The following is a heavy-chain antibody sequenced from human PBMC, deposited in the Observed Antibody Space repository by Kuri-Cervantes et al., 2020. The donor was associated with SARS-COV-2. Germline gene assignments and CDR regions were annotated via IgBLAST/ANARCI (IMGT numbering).Heavy chain of an antibody. CDR2: ISGSGGST. D-gene: IGHD7-27*01. CDR3: ARESTGEGAFDI. V-gene: IGHV3-23*01. Sequence: GESLKISCAASGFTFSSYVMSWVRQAPGKGPEWVSGISGSGGSTYYADSVKGRFTISRDNSKNTLYLQMNSLRAEDTAVYYCARESTGEGAFDIWGQGTMVTVSS. CDR1: GFTFSSYV. J-gene: IGHJ3*02.